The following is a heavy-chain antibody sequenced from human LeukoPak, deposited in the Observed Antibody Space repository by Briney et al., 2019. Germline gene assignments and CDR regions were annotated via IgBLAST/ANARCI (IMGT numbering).Heavy chain of an antibody. V-gene: IGHV1-24*01. CDR1: GYTLTELS. CDR3: ATGVLRYFDWLLLDY. Sequence: ASVKVSSKVSGYTLTELSMHWVRQAPGKGLEWMGGFDPEDGETIYAQKFQGRVTMTEDTSTDTAYMELSSLRSEDTAVYYCATGVLRYFDWLLLDYWGQGTLVTVSS. J-gene: IGHJ4*02. D-gene: IGHD3-9*01. CDR2: FDPEDGET.